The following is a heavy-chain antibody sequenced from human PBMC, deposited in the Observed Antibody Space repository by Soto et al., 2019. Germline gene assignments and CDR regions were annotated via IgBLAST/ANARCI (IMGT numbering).Heavy chain of an antibody. Sequence: VQLVESGGGVVQPGRSLRLSCAASGFTFRTYGMYWVRQAPGKGLEWVAVIWYDASNKYYADSVKGRFTISRDNSENTLYLQMNSLRAEDTAVYHCARGRVDGGELDLWGQGTLVPVSS. D-gene: IGHD1-26*01. J-gene: IGHJ4*02. CDR3: ARGRVDGGELDL. CDR2: IWYDASNK. CDR1: GFTFRTYG. V-gene: IGHV3-33*01.